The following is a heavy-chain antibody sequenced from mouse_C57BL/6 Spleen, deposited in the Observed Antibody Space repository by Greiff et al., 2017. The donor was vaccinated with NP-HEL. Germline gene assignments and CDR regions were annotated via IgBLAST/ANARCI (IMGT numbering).Heavy chain of an antibody. Sequence: VQLQQSGPALVKPSQTVSLTCTVTGYSITNGNHWWNWIRQVSGSKLEWIGYISSSGSTDSNPSLKSRISITRDTSKNQLFLQLNSVTTEDIATYYCARGGDYYGSSYYAMDYWGQGTSVTVSS. J-gene: IGHJ4*01. CDR1: GYSITNGNHW. V-gene: IGHV3-4*01. D-gene: IGHD1-1*01. CDR2: ISSSGST. CDR3: ARGGDYYGSSYYAMDY.